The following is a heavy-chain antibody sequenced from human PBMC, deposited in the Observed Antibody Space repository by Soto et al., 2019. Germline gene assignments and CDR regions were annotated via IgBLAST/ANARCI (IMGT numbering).Heavy chain of an antibody. Sequence: SETLSLTCAVSGDSITSIYHWAWIRQTPGRGLEWVASIYHTGTTYYNPSLNSRVTISVDTSKNQFSLKLSSVTAADTAVYYCARGGYWFDPWGQGTLVTVSS. J-gene: IGHJ5*02. CDR1: GDSITSIYH. V-gene: IGHV4-38-2*01. CDR2: IYHTGTT. CDR3: ARGGYWFDP.